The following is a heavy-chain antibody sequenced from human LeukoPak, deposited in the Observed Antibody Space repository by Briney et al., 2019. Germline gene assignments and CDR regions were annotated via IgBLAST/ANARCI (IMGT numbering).Heavy chain of an antibody. J-gene: IGHJ4*02. CDR3: ARVSPLTIFGVVIRVPADY. D-gene: IGHD3-3*01. CDR1: GYTFTGHY. V-gene: IGHV1-2*02. Sequence: ASVKVSCKASGYTFTGHYMHWVRQAPGQGLEWMGWINPNSGGTNYAQKFQGRVTMTRDTSISTAYMELSRLRSDDTAVYYCARVSPLTIFGVVIRVPADYWGQGTLVTVSS. CDR2: INPNSGGT.